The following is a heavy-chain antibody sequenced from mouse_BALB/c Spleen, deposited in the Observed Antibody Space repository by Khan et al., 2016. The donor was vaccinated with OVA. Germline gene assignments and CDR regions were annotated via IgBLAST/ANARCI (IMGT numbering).Heavy chain of an antibody. CDR3: AIFETSYYALAY. V-gene: IGHV2-3*01. D-gene: IGHD3-2*01. Sequence: QVQLEESGPGLVAPSQSLSITCTVSGYSLTSYGVSWGRQPPGKGMEGRGVIRGDGSTNYHSALKYRLSISKDNSKSQVFLKLNSLQTDDTATYYCAIFETSYYALAYWGQGTSVTVSS. CDR1: GYSLTSYG. CDR2: IRGDGST. J-gene: IGHJ4*01.